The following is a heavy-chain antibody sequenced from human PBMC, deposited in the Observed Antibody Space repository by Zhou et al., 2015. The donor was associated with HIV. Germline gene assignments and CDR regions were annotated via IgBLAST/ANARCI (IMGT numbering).Heavy chain of an antibody. Sequence: QVQLVQSGAEVKKPGSSVKVSCKASGGTFNSYAISWVRQAPGQGLEWMGGITPTFGGADYAQKLHGRVTITADESTRTAYMELSSLRSDDTAVYYCARGKLLWFGGSGHYVMDVWGQGTTVTVSS. CDR1: GGTFNSYA. CDR3: ARGKLLWFGGSGHYVMDV. D-gene: IGHD3-10*01. V-gene: IGHV1-69*01. J-gene: IGHJ6*01. CDR2: ITPTFGGA.